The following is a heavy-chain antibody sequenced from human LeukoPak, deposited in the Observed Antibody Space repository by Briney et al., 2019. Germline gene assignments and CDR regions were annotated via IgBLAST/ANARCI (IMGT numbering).Heavy chain of an antibody. CDR1: GGSISSSSYY. J-gene: IGHJ4*02. CDR3: ATLVGAIDY. Sequence: PSETLSLTCTVSGGSISSSSYYWGWIRQPPGKGLEWIGSIYYSGSTYYNPSLKGRVTISVDTSKNQFSLKLSSVTAADTAVYYCATLVGAIDYWGQGTLVTVSS. V-gene: IGHV4-39*01. CDR2: IYYSGST. D-gene: IGHD1-26*01.